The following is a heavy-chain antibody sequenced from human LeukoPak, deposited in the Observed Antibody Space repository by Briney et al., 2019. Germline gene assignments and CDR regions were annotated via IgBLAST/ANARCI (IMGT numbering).Heavy chain of an antibody. V-gene: IGHV3-21*01. CDR2: ISSSSSYI. CDR1: GFTFSSYS. Sequence: PGGSLRLSCAASGFTFSSYSMNWVRQAPGKGLEWVSSISSSSSYIYYADSVKGRFTISRDNAKNSLYLQMNSLRAEDTAVYYCARDGLYQDGYYYYYYMDVWGKGTTVTVSS. CDR3: ARDGLYQDGYYYYYYMDV. J-gene: IGHJ6*03. D-gene: IGHD2-2*01.